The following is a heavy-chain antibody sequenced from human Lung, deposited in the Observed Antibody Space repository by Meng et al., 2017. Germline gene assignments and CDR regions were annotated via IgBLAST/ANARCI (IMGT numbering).Heavy chain of an antibody. J-gene: IGHJ4*02. CDR1: GFAFSRYT. CDR3: VPHPVLAASAAGDY. V-gene: IGHV3-21*01. CDR2: VDIYSSFI. Sequence: GESLKISCVASGFAFSRYTMNWVRQAPGKGLEWISTVDIYSSFIEYADSVKGRFSISRDNAKNSLFLQMSSLIDDHTGVYYCVPHPVLAASAAGDYWGQGTLVTVSS. D-gene: IGHD3-3*01.